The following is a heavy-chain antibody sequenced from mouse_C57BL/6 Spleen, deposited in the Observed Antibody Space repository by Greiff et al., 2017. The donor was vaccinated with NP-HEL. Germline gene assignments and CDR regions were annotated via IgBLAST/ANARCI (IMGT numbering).Heavy chain of an antibody. D-gene: IGHD1-1*01. CDR2: IDPETGGT. J-gene: IGHJ2*01. CDR1: GYTFTDYE. CDR3: TRLPYGSSWGYFDY. V-gene: IGHV1-15*01. Sequence: QVQLQQSGAELVRPGASVTLSCKASGYTFTDYEMHWVKQTPVHGLEWIGAIDPETGGTAYNQKFKGKATLTADKSSSTAYMELRSLTSEDSAVYYCTRLPYGSSWGYFDYWGQGTTLTVSS.